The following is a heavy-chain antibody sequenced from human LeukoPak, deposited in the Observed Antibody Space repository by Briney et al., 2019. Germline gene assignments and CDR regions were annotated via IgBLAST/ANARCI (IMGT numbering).Heavy chain of an antibody. Sequence: PGGSLRLSCAASGFTFSSNWMHWVRQAPGKGLVWVSRINSDGSSTSDADSVKGRFTISRDNAKNTLYLQMNSLRVEDAAVYYCATSNASWHPFDYWGQGTLVTVSP. J-gene: IGHJ4*02. CDR3: ATSNASWHPFDY. CDR1: GFTFSSNW. CDR2: INSDGSST. V-gene: IGHV3-74*01. D-gene: IGHD2-2*01.